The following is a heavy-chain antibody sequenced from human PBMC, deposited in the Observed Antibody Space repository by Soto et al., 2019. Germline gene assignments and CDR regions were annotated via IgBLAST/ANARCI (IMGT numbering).Heavy chain of an antibody. Sequence: ASVKFSCKASGYIFTDYYMHWVRQAPGQELGWMGRINPNSGGTNYAQKFQGRVTMTRDTSISTAYMELSSLRSDDTAVYYCASHDPGARFDPWGQGTLVT. CDR1: GYIFTDYY. CDR2: INPNSGGT. D-gene: IGHD1-1*01. CDR3: ASHDPGARFDP. V-gene: IGHV1-2*06. J-gene: IGHJ5*02.